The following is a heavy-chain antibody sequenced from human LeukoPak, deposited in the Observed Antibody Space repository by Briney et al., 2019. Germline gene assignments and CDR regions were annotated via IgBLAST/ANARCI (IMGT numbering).Heavy chain of an antibody. CDR2: IYTSGST. CDR1: GGSISSGSYY. J-gene: IGHJ4*02. CDR3: AREPVSPRYSSSWLHFDY. Sequence: TLSLTCTASGGSISSGSYYWSWIRQPAGKGLEWIGRIYTSGSTNYNPSLKSRVTISVDTSKNQFSLKLSSVTAADTAVYYCAREPVSPRYSSSWLHFDYWGQGTLVTVSS. D-gene: IGHD6-13*01. V-gene: IGHV4-61*02.